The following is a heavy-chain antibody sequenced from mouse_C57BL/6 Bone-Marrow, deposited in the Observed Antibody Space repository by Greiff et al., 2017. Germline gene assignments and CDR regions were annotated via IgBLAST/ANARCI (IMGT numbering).Heavy chain of an antibody. CDR1: GYTFTSYG. CDR2: IYPRSGNT. V-gene: IGHV1-81*01. D-gene: IGHD1-3*01. Sequence: QVQLKESGAELARPGASVKLSCKASGYTFTSYGISWVKQRTGQGLEWIGEIYPRSGNTYYKEKFKGKATLTADKSSSTAYMELRSLTSEDSAVYFCARERLVAYYFDYWGQGTTLKVSS. CDR3: ARERLVAYYFDY. J-gene: IGHJ2*01.